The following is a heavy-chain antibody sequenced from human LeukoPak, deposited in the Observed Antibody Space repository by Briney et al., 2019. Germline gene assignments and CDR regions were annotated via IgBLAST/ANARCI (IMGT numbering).Heavy chain of an antibody. CDR1: GYTFTSYD. D-gene: IGHD2-2*01. V-gene: IGHV1-8*03. CDR3: ARLRGYCSSTSCPPRAWFDP. CDR2: MNPNSGNT. Sequence: ASVKVSCKASGYTFTSYDINWVRQATGQGLEWMGWMNPNSGNTGYAQKFQGRVTIIRNTSISTAYMELSSLRSEDTAVYYCARLRGYCSSTSCPPRAWFDPWGQGTLVTVSS. J-gene: IGHJ5*02.